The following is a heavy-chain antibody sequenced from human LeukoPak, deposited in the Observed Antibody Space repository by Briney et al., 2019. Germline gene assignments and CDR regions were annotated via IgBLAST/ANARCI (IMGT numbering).Heavy chain of an antibody. J-gene: IGHJ4*02. Sequence: PGGSLRLSCAASGFTFSSYGMNWVRQAPGKGLEWVSYISSSTSTIYYADSVKGRFTISRDNGKDSLYLQMNSLRAEDTAVYYCARSSYGYAFFDFWGQGALVTVSS. CDR3: ARSSYGYAFFDF. CDR1: GFTFSSYG. V-gene: IGHV3-48*01. D-gene: IGHD5-18*01. CDR2: ISSSTSTI.